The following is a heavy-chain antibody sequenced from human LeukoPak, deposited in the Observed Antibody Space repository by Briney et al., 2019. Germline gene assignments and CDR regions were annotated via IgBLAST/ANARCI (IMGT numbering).Heavy chain of an antibody. D-gene: IGHD2-2*02. V-gene: IGHV1-18*01. CDR3: ARDTVVVPAAKPLDY. J-gene: IGHJ4*02. CDR2: ISAYNGNT. Sequence: GASVKVSCKASGYTFTSYGISWVRQAPGQGLEWMGWISAYNGNTNYAQKLQGRVTMTTDTSTSTAYMELRSLRSDDTAVYYCARDTVVVPAAKPLDYWGQGTLVTVSS. CDR1: GYTFTSYG.